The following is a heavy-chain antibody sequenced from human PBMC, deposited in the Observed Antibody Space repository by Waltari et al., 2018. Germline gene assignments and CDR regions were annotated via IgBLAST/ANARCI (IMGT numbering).Heavy chain of an antibody. Sequence: EVQLVESGGGLVRQGGSLRLSCASPGFPFHRTSMNWVRQATGRGLEWVASIASVGRYMFYADSGRGRFTVSRDNSILYLQMNGLRVEDTAVYYCARGEQESSFSKYYNGMDVWGQGTMVTVSS. CDR1: GFPFHRTS. J-gene: IGHJ6*02. CDR2: IASVGRYM. CDR3: ARGEQESSFSKYYNGMDV. D-gene: IGHD1-26*01. V-gene: IGHV3-21*02.